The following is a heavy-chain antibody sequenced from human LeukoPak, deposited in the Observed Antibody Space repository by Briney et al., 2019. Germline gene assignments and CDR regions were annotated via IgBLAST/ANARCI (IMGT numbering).Heavy chain of an antibody. Sequence: SETLSLTCTVSGYSISSGYYWGWIRQPPGKGLEWIGSIYHSGSTYYNPSLKSRVTISVDTSKNQFSLKLSSVTAADTAVYYCAKGGEAKWFGELLKTQYYYYMDVWGKGTTVTVSS. J-gene: IGHJ6*03. CDR3: AKGGEAKWFGELLKTQYYYYMDV. CDR2: IYHSGST. D-gene: IGHD3-10*01. CDR1: GYSISSGYY. V-gene: IGHV4-38-2*02.